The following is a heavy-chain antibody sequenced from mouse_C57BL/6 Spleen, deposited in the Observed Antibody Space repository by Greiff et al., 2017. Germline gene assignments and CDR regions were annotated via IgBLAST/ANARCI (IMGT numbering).Heavy chain of an antibody. D-gene: IGHD3-3*01. CDR2: IDPEDGDT. J-gene: IGHJ1*03. CDR1: GFNIKDYY. V-gene: IGHV14-1*01. CDR3: TTSPPRAYFDV. Sequence: DVKLQESGAELVRPGASVKLSCTASGFNIKDYYMHWVKQRPEQGLEWIGRIDPEDGDTEYAPKFQGKATMTADTSSNTAYLQLSSLTSEDTAVYYCTTSPPRAYFDVWGTGTTVTVSS.